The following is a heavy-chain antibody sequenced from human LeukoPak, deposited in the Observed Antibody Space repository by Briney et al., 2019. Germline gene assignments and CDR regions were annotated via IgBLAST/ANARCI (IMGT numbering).Heavy chain of an antibody. V-gene: IGHV3-48*03. CDR2: ISSSGSII. CDR3: ARIANYYDSSGR. D-gene: IGHD3-22*01. Sequence: PGGFLRLSCAASGFTFSSYEMNWVRQAPGKGLEWVSYISSSGSIIYYADSVKGRFTISRDNAKNSLYLQMNSLRAEDTAVYYCARIANYYDSSGRWGQGTLVTVSS. CDR1: GFTFSSYE. J-gene: IGHJ4*02.